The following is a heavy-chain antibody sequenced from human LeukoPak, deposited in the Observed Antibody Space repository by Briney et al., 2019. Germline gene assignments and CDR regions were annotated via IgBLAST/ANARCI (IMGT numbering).Heavy chain of an antibody. Sequence: SETLSLTCSVSGYSISSGYYWGWIRQPPGKGLEWIGSIYHSGSTYYNPSLKSRVTVSVDTSKNQFSLKLSSVTAADTAVYYCAREGGSRRWYYYYYMDVWGKGTTVTVSS. D-gene: IGHD3-16*01. CDR3: AREGGSRRWYYYYYMDV. CDR1: GYSISSGYY. CDR2: IYHSGST. V-gene: IGHV4-38-2*02. J-gene: IGHJ6*03.